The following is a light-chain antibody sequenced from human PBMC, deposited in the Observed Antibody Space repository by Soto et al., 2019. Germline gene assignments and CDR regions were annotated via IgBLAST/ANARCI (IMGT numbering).Light chain of an antibody. CDR3: QQRSNWPPIT. CDR1: QSVSSY. V-gene: IGKV3-11*01. CDR2: DAS. Sequence: EIVLTQSPATLSLSPGERATLSCRASQSVSSYLAWYQQKPGQAPRLLIYDASNRATGIPARFSGSGSGTDFTLTIXSLXXXXXXXYYCQQRSNWPPITFGQGTRLEIK. J-gene: IGKJ5*01.